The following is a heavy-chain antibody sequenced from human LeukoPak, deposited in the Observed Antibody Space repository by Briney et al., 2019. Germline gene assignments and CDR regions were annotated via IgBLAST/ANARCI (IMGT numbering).Heavy chain of an antibody. CDR1: GFTFSSYA. Sequence: PGRSLRLSCAASGFTFSSYAMHWVRQAPGKGLEWVAVISYDGSNKYYADSVKGRFTISRDNSKNTLYLQMNSLRAEDTAVYYCARPMWGGSGSYLPLDYWGQGTLVTVPS. D-gene: IGHD3-10*01. J-gene: IGHJ4*02. V-gene: IGHV3-30*04. CDR2: ISYDGSNK. CDR3: ARPMWGGSGSYLPLDY.